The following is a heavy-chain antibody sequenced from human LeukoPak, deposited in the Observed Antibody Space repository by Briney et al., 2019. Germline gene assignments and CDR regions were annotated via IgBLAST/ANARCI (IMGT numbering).Heavy chain of an antibody. Sequence: GGSLRLSCAASGFTFSNYAMSWVGQAPGKGLEWVSSVDISGGTYYPDSVEGRFAISRDIAKNTVYLQMNSLTVEDTALYYCAKRCSSTSCPHFYFDYWGQGTLVTVSS. CDR2: VDISGGT. CDR1: GFTFSNYA. CDR3: AKRCSSTSCPHFYFDY. J-gene: IGHJ4*02. V-gene: IGHV3-23*01. D-gene: IGHD2-2*01.